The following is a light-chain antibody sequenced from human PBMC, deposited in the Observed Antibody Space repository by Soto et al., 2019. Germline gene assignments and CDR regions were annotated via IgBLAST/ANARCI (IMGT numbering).Light chain of an antibody. V-gene: IGLV4-60*02. CDR1: SGHSNYI. CDR3: ETWDTNTWV. CDR2: LERSGSY. J-gene: IGLJ3*02. Sequence: QSVLTQSSSASASLGSSVKLTCTLSSGHSNYIIGWHQQQPGRAPRYLLKLERSGSYNKGSGVPDRFSGSSSGADRYLTISNLQFEDEADYYCETWDTNTWVFGGGTKLTVL.